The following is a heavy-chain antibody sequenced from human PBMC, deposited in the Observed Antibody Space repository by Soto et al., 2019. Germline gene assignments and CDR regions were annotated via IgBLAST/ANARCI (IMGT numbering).Heavy chain of an antibody. J-gene: IGHJ6*02. CDR2: SRNKANSHTT. V-gene: IGHV3-72*01. CDR3: SRGRMVSTSFYGMDV. CDR1: GFTLSDHY. Sequence: EVQLVESGGGLVQPGGSLRLSCATSGFTLSDHYMDWVRQAPGKGLEWVARSRNKANSHTTDYAASVKGRFTISRDDSKYSVYLQRSSLKTEDTAVYYCSRGRMVSTSFYGMDVWGQGTTVTVSS. D-gene: IGHD2-8*01.